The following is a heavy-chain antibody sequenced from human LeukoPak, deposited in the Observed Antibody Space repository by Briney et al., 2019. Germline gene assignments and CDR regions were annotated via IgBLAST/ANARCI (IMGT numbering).Heavy chain of an antibody. CDR1: GFTFSSYA. V-gene: IGHV3-30-3*01. Sequence: GGSLRLSCAASGFTFSSYAMHWVRQAPGKELEWVAVISYDGSNKYYADSVKGRFTISRDNSKNTLYLQMNSLRAEDTAVYYCARDLYYYGSGSFGKYYYYGMGVWGQGTTVTVSS. J-gene: IGHJ6*02. CDR2: ISYDGSNK. CDR3: ARDLYYYGSGSFGKYYYYGMGV. D-gene: IGHD3-10*01.